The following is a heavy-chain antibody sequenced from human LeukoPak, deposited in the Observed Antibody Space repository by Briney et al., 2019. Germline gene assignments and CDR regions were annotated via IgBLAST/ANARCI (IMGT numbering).Heavy chain of an antibody. CDR3: ARARPIGDIAVAGTFDY. CDR1: EFTFSNYI. D-gene: IGHD6-19*01. Sequence: PWGALRLSCTASEFTFSNYIMSWVRQAPGKGLEWIGSIYHSGSTYYNPSLKSRVTISVDTSKNQFSLKLSSVTAADTAVYYCARARPIGDIAVAGTFDYWGQGTLVTVSS. J-gene: IGHJ4*02. CDR2: IYHSGST. V-gene: IGHV4-38-2*02.